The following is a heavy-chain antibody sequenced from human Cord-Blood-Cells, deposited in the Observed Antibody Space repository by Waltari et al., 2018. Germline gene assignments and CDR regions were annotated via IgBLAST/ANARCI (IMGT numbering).Heavy chain of an antibody. J-gene: IGHJ4*02. CDR1: GFTFSSYW. CDR2: IKKDGSEK. V-gene: IGHV3-7*01. CDR3: ARDHDYGDYYFDY. Sequence: EVQLVASGGGLVQPGGSLRLSCAASGFTFSSYWMSWVRQAPGKGREWVANIKKDGSEKYYVDSVKGRFTISRDNAKNSLYLQMNSLRAEDTAVYYCARDHDYGDYYFDYWGQGTLVTVSS. D-gene: IGHD4-17*01.